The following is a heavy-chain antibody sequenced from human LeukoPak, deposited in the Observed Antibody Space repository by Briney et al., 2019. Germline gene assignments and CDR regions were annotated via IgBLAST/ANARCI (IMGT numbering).Heavy chain of an antibody. J-gene: IGHJ4*02. V-gene: IGHV4-39*07. CDR2: INHSGNT. CDR3: AHYGANSGVYHFDY. Sequence: PSETLSLTCTVSGGSISSSSYYWGWIRQPPGKGLEWIGEINHSGNTNYNPSLKSRVTISVDTSKNQFSLKLSSVTAADTAVYYCAHYGANSGVYHFDYWGQGTLVTVSS. CDR1: GGSISSSSYY. D-gene: IGHD4-23*01.